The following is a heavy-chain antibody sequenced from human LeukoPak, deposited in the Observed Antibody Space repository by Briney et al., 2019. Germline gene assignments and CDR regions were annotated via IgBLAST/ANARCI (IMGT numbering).Heavy chain of an antibody. Sequence: PSETLSLTCTVSGGSISSYYWSWIRQPPGKGLEWIGYIYYSGSTNYNPSLKSRVTISVDTSKNQFSLKLNSVTAADTAVYYCARAKPIEGMDVWGKGTTVTVSS. CDR1: GGSISSYY. CDR3: ARAKPIEGMDV. CDR2: IYYSGST. V-gene: IGHV4-59*01. J-gene: IGHJ6*03.